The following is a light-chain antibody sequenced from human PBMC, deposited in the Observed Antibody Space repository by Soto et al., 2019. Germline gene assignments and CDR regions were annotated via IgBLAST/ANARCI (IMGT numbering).Light chain of an antibody. CDR2: EVS. J-gene: IGLJ1*01. Sequence: QSVLNHPPSASGSPGQSVTISCTGTSSDVGGYNYVSWYQQHPGKAPKLMIYEVSKRPSGVPDRFSGSKSGNTASLSVSGLQAEDEADYYCSSYAGSNNLYVFGTGTKVTVL. V-gene: IGLV2-8*01. CDR1: SSDVGGYNY. CDR3: SSYAGSNNLYV.